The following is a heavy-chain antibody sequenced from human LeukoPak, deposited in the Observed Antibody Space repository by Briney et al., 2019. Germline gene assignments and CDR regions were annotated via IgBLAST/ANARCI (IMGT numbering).Heavy chain of an antibody. CDR3: ATDYRNARAFDY. CDR1: AYTFTNYF. D-gene: IGHD2-8*01. V-gene: IGHV1-46*01. Sequence: SVKVSCKASAYTFTNYFFHWVRHAPGQGLERLAIITRSGSSTSDAQKFQCTVTMTRDTSTNTVHMDSSSLRSEATAVYSCATDYRNARAFDYWGQGTLVTVSS. CDR2: ITRSGSST. J-gene: IGHJ4*02.